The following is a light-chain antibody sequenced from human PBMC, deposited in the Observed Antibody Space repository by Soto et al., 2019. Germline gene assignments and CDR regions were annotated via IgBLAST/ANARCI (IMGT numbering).Light chain of an antibody. Sequence: QSVLTQPASVSGSPGLSIAISCTGTSSDVGGYNSVSWYQQHPGKAPKLVIYDVTSRPSGVSNRFSGSKSGNTASLTISGLQAEDEGDYHCSSYTTSTTFVFGTGTKVTVL. CDR1: SSDVGGYNS. J-gene: IGLJ1*01. V-gene: IGLV2-14*01. CDR2: DVT. CDR3: SSYTTSTTFV.